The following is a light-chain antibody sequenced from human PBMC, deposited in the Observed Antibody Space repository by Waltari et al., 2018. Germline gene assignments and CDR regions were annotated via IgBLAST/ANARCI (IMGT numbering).Light chain of an antibody. CDR1: RRDIGYYNF. J-gene: IGLJ2*01. CDR2: DVS. V-gene: IGLV2-14*03. CDR3: ASYTSANTVL. Sequence: QSGLTQPASVSGSLGQSITISCTGTRRDIGYYNFVSWYQQHPGKAPKLVIFDVSRWPSGVSHRFSGSKSGNTASLTISGLQAEDEAAYYCASYTSANTVLFGGGTKVTVL.